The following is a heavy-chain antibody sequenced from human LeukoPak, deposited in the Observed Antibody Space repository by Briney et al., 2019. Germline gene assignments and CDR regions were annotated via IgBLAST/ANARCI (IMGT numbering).Heavy chain of an antibody. CDR2: IYYSGST. J-gene: IGHJ5*02. D-gene: IGHD2-2*01. CDR1: GGSISSSSYY. Sequence: SETLSLTCTVSGGSISSSSYYWGWIRQPPGKGLEWIGSIYYSGSTYYNPSLKSRVTISVDTSKNQLSLKLSSVTAADTAVYYCARDLCTSCYNSFGGGWFDPWGQGTLVTVSS. CDR3: ARDLCTSCYNSFGGGWFDP. V-gene: IGHV4-39*07.